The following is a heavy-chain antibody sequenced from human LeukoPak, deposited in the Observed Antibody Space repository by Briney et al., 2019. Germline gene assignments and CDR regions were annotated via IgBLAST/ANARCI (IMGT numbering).Heavy chain of an antibody. CDR3: ARDGGYGLYYYFDY. D-gene: IGHD1-26*01. V-gene: IGHV3-30-3*01. J-gene: IGHJ4*02. Sequence: GGSLRLSCAVSGFAFSSLAMHWVRQAPGKGLEWVAFISYDGNNQYYADSVKGRFTISRDNSKNTLYLQMNSLRAEDTAVYYCARDGGYGLYYYFDYWGQGTLVTVSS. CDR2: ISYDGNNQ. CDR1: GFAFSSLA.